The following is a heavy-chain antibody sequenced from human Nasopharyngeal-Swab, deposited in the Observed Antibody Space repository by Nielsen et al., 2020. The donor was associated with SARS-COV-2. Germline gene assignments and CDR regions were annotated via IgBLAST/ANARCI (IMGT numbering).Heavy chain of an antibody. CDR1: GGTFSSYA. CDR3: ARSIAARVYYYYYMDV. J-gene: IGHJ6*03. V-gene: IGHV1-69*13. CDR2: IIPIFGTA. D-gene: IGHD6-6*01. Sequence: SVKVSYKASGGTFSSYAISWVRQAPGQGLEWMGGIIPIFGTANYAQKFQGRVTITADESTSTAYMELSSLRSEDTAVYYCARSIAARVYYYYYMDVWGKGTTVTVSS.